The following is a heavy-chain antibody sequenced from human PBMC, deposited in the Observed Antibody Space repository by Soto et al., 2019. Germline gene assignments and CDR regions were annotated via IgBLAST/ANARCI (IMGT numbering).Heavy chain of an antibody. Sequence: PSETLSLTCTVSGGSISSYYWSWIRQPAGKGLEWIGRIYTSGSTNYNPSLKSRVTMSVDTSKNQFSLKLSSVTAADTAVYYCARGGYYDSSGYYFSASCGQDTLVPV. D-gene: IGHD3-22*01. V-gene: IGHV4-4*07. J-gene: IGHJ5*01. CDR3: ARGGYYDSSGYYFSAS. CDR1: GGSISSYY. CDR2: IYTSGST.